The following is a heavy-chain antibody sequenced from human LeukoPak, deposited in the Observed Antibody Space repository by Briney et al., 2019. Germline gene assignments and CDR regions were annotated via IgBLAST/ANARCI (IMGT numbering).Heavy chain of an antibody. D-gene: IGHD3-3*01. Sequence: GGSLRLSCTASGFIFSDSNIHWVRQAPGKGLEWVAFIRSDGSDKSYADSVKGRFTISRDNSKNTLYLQMNSLRAEDTAVYYCAKAYYDFWSGYYVPGWFDPWGQGTLVTVSS. CDR3: AKAYYDFWSGYYVPGWFDP. J-gene: IGHJ5*02. CDR2: IRSDGSDK. CDR1: GFIFSDSN. V-gene: IGHV3-30*02.